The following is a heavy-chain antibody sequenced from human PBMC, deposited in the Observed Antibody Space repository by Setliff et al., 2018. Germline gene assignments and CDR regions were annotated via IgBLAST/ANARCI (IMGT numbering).Heavy chain of an antibody. V-gene: IGHV4-34*10. D-gene: IGHD3-22*01. J-gene: IGHJ4*02. Sequence: GSLRLSCAASGFTFSSDPMNWVRQAPGKGLEWIGEIHHSGSTYYNPSLKSRITMSVDTSKNQFYLKLSSVTAADTAVYYCARESRYYYDNLGTLDYWGQGTLVTVSS. CDR2: IHHSGST. CDR1: GFTFSSDPM. CDR3: ARESRYYYDNLGTLDY.